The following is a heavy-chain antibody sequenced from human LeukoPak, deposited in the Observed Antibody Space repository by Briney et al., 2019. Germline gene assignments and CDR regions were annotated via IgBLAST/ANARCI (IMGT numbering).Heavy chain of an antibody. CDR1: GFTFSSYA. D-gene: IGHD6-6*01. CDR3: AKVGYSSSSGWFDP. CDR2: ISGSGGST. Sequence: GGSLRLSCAASGFTFSSYAMSWVRQAPGEGLEWVSAISGSGGSTYYADSVKGRFTISRDNSKNTLYLQMNSLRAEDTAVYYCAKVGYSSSSGWFDPWGQGTLVTVSS. V-gene: IGHV3-23*01. J-gene: IGHJ5*02.